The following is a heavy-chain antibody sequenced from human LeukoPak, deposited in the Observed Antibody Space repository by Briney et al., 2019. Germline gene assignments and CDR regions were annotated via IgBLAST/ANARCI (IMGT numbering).Heavy chain of an antibody. CDR3: ARGRPIFHYYYYMDV. V-gene: IGHV1-69*05. CDR2: IIPIFGTA. CDR1: GGTFSSYA. Sequence: GASVKVSCKASGGTFSSYAISWVRQAPGRGLEWMGGIIPIFGTANYAQKFQGRVTITTDESTSTAYMELSSLRSEDTAVYYCARGRPIFHYYYYMDVWGKGTTVTVSS. D-gene: IGHD3-3*01. J-gene: IGHJ6*03.